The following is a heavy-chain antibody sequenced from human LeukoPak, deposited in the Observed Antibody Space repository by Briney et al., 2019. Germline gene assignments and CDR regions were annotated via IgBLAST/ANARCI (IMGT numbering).Heavy chain of an antibody. CDR3: ARVIVVVPAAPQDWFDP. CDR2: ISAYNGNT. D-gene: IGHD2-2*01. Sequence: GASVKVSCKASGYTFTSYGISWVRQAPGQGLEWMGWISAYNGNTNYAQKLQGRVTMTTDTSTSTAYMELRSLRSDDTAVYYCARVIVVVPAAPQDWFDPWGQGTLVTVSS. J-gene: IGHJ5*02. CDR1: GYTFTSYG. V-gene: IGHV1-18*01.